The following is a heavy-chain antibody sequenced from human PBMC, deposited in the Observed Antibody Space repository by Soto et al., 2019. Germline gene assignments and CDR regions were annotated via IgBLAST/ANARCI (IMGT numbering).Heavy chain of an antibody. J-gene: IGHJ4*02. Sequence: GGSLRLSCAASGFTFSSYAMSWVRQAPGKGLEWVSAISGSGGSTYYADSVKGRFTISRDNSKNTLYLQMNSLRAEDTAVYYCAKVGRRVAPHGSWYPKQYYDSSGYARQWGQGTLVTVT. V-gene: IGHV3-23*01. D-gene: IGHD3-22*01. CDR3: AKVGRRVAPHGSWYPKQYYDSSGYARQ. CDR1: GFTFSSYA. CDR2: ISGSGGST.